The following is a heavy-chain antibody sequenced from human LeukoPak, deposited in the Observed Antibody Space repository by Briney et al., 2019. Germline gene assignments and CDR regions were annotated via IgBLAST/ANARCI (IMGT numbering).Heavy chain of an antibody. CDR1: GGTFTSYA. V-gene: IGHV1-69*05. D-gene: IGHD3-10*02. J-gene: IGHJ4*02. CDR2: IIPIFGTA. Sequence: SXXVSCKXSGGTFTSYAISWVRQAPGQGLEWMGRIIPIFGTANYAQKFQGRVTITTDESTCTAYMELSSLRSEDTAVYYCARGDVRQLVDYWGQGTLVTVSS. CDR3: ARGDVRQLVDY.